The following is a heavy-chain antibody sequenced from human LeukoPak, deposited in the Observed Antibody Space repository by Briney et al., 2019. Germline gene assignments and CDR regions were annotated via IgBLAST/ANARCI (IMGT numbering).Heavy chain of an antibody. CDR2: ISYDGSNK. J-gene: IGHJ4*02. CDR3: ARARYYYDSSGYYFDY. V-gene: IGHV3-30-3*01. CDR1: GFTFSSYA. D-gene: IGHD3-22*01. Sequence: GGSLSLSCAASGFTFSSYAMHWVRQAPGKGLEWVAVISYDGSNKYYADSVKGRFTISRDNSKNTLYLQMNSLRAEDTAVYYCARARYYYDSSGYYFDYWGQGTLVTVSS.